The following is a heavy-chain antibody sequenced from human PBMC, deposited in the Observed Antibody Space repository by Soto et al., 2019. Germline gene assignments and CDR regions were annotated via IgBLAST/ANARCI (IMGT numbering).Heavy chain of an antibody. Sequence: SETLSLTCTVSGYSINSDNYWGWIRQPPGKGLEWIGSIYHSGSTYYNPSLKSRVTISKDTSKNQFSLKLSSVTAADTAVYYCARRGMSISSSSLGRGFDYWGQGTLVTVS. CDR3: ARRGMSISSSSLGRGFDY. V-gene: IGHV4-38-2*02. J-gene: IGHJ4*02. CDR2: IYHSGST. CDR1: GYSINSDNY. D-gene: IGHD6-6*01.